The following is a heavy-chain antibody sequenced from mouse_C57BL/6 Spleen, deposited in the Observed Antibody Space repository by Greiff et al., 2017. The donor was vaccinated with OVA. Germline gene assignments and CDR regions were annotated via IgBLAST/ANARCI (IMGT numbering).Heavy chain of an antibody. Sequence: QVQLQQPGAELVRPGSSVKLSCKASGYTFTSYWMDWVKQRPGQGLEWIGNIYPSDSETHYNQKFKDKATLTVDKSSSTAYMQLSSLTSEDSAVYYGALLRYSNYRDYWGQGTTLTVSS. V-gene: IGHV1-61*01. CDR2: IYPSDSET. D-gene: IGHD2-5*01. J-gene: IGHJ2*01. CDR1: GYTFTSYW. CDR3: ALLRYSNYRDY.